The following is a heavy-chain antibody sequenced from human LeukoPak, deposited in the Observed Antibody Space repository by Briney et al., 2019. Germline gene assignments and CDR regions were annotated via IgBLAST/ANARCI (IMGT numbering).Heavy chain of an antibody. V-gene: IGHV1-69*04. J-gene: IGHJ4*02. Sequence: SVKVSCKASGGTFSSYTISWVRQAPGQGLEWMGRIIPILGIANYAQKFQGRVTITADKSPSTAYMELSSLRSEDTAVYYCAREPLYYYGSGSYFDYWGQGTLVTVSS. CDR1: GGTFSSYT. CDR2: IIPILGIA. D-gene: IGHD3-10*01. CDR3: AREPLYYYGSGSYFDY.